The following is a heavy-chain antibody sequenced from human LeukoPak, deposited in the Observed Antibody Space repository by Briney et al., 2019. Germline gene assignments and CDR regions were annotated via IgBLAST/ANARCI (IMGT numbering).Heavy chain of an antibody. Sequence: GGSLRLSCAASGFSFSSFSMNWVRQAPGKGLEWVSYISGGSSFTYYVDSVKGRFTISRDNAKNLLYLQMNSLRAEDTAFYYCARDLGYSSGPNYWGQGTRVTVSS. J-gene: IGHJ4*02. V-gene: IGHV3-21*01. CDR3: ARDLGYSSGPNY. CDR2: ISGGSSFT. D-gene: IGHD6-19*01. CDR1: GFSFSSFS.